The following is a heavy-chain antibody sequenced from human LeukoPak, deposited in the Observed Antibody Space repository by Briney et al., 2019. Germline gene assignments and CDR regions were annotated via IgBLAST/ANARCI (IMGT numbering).Heavy chain of an antibody. D-gene: IGHD4-17*01. V-gene: IGHV3-21*01. CDR3: ATNDYGASDY. Sequence: GGSLRLSCAASGFTFRSYSMNWVRQAPGKGLEWVSSISSSSSYIYYADSVKGRFTISRGNAKNSLYLQMNSLRAEDTAVFYCATNDYGASDYWGQGTLVTVSS. CDR1: GFTFRSYS. CDR2: ISSSSSYI. J-gene: IGHJ4*02.